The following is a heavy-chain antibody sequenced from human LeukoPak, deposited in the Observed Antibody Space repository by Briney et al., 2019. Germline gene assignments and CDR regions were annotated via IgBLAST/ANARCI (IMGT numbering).Heavy chain of an antibody. CDR1: GGSISTYY. J-gene: IGHJ6*03. CDR2: IYYSGST. CDR3: ARSLTLYYYYMDV. V-gene: IGHV4-59*01. Sequence: SETLSLTCTVSGGSISTYYWSWIRQPPGKGLEWIGYIYYSGSTNYNPSLKSRVTISVDTSKNQFSLKLSSVTAADTAVYYCARSLTLYYYYMDVWGKGTTVTVSS.